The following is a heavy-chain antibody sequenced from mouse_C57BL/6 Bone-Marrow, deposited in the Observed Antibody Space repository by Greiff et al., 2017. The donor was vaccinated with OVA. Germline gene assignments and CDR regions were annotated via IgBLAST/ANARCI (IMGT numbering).Heavy chain of an antibody. D-gene: IGHD1-1*01. V-gene: IGHV5-4*03. CDR1: GFTFSSYA. CDR3: ASWLYYGSSHSYWYFDV. J-gene: IGHJ1*03. Sequence: EVKVVDSGGGLVKPGGSLKLSCAASGFTFSSYAMSWVRQTPEKRLEWVATISDGGSYTYYPDNVKGRFTISRDNAKNNLYLQMSHLKSEDTAMYYCASWLYYGSSHSYWYFDVWGTGTTVTVAS. CDR2: ISDGGSYT.